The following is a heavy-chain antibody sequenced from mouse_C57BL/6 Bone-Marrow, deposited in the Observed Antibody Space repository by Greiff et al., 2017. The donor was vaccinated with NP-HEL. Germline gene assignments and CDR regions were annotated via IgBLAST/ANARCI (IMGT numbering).Heavy chain of an antibody. CDR3: ARHGSSFYWYFDV. V-gene: IGHV5-15*01. CDR2: ISNLAYSI. Sequence: EVKLVESGGGLVQPGGSLKLSCAASGFTFSDYGMAWVRQAPRKGPEWVAFISNLAYSIYYADTVTGRFTISIENAKNTLYLEMSSLRSEDTAMYYCARHGSSFYWYFDVWGTGTTVTVSS. D-gene: IGHD1-1*01. J-gene: IGHJ1*03. CDR1: GFTFSDYG.